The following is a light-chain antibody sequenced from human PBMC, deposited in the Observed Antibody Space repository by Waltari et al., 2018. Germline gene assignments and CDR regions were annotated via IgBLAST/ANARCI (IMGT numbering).Light chain of an antibody. CDR3: CSYAGTNTWV. CDR1: SRDVGDYNL. V-gene: IGLV2-23*02. J-gene: IGLJ2*01. Sequence: QSALTQPASVSASPGQSLTISCNGTSRDVGDYNLAPWYQQHPAKAPKLLIFEVSKRPTGVSNRFSASKSGNTASMTISGLQAEDEATYHCCSYAGTNTWVFGGGTKVTVL. CDR2: EVS.